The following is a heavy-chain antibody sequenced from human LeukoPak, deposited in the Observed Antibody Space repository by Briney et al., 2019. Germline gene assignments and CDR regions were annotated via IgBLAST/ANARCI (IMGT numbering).Heavy chain of an antibody. CDR2: ISAYNGNT. V-gene: IGHV1-18*04. CDR1: GYTFTGYY. J-gene: IGHJ4*02. D-gene: IGHD3-22*01. Sequence: ASVKVSCKASGYTFTGYYMHWVRQAPGQGLEWMGWISAYNGNTNYAQKLQGRVTMTTDTSTSTAYMELRSLRSDDTAVYYCARESPDSSGYYYEDYWGQGTLVTVSS. CDR3: ARESPDSSGYYYEDY.